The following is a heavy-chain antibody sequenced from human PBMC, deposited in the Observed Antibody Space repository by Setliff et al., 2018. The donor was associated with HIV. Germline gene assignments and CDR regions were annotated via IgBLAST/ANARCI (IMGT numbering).Heavy chain of an antibody. CDR3: AKGLSGSYRTTSFDS. J-gene: IGHJ4*02. D-gene: IGHD3-16*02. Sequence: PGGSLRLSCAAYGFTFRSYAMSWVRQAPGKGLQWVSSIVGSGGNTYYVDSVKGRFTVSRDNSKNTLYLQMNSLRAEDTGIYYCAKGLSGSYRTTSFDSWGQGTQVTVPS. CDR1: GFTFRSYA. CDR2: IVGSGGNT. V-gene: IGHV3-23*01.